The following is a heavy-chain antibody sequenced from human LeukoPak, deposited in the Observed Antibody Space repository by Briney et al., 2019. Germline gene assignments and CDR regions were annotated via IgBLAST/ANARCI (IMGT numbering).Heavy chain of an antibody. V-gene: IGHV1-2*02. D-gene: IGHD2-2*01. Sequence: ASVKVSCKASGYTFTGYYMHWVRQAPGQGLEWMGWINPNSGGTNYAQKFQGRVTMTRDTFISTAYMELSRLRSDDTAVYYCARAGCSTTSCYLNWFDLWGQGTLVTVSS. CDR1: GYTFTGYY. J-gene: IGHJ5*02. CDR2: INPNSGGT. CDR3: ARAGCSTTSCYLNWFDL.